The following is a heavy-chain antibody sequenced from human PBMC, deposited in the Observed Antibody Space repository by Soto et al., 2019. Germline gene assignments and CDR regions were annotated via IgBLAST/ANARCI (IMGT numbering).Heavy chain of an antibody. CDR2: ISGSGGST. J-gene: IGHJ3*02. V-gene: IGHV3-23*01. CDR1: GFTFSSYA. Sequence: GGSLRLSCAASGFTFSSYAMSWVRQAPGKGLEWVSAISGSGGSTYYAGSVKGRFTISRDNSKNTLYLQMNSLRAEDTAVYYCAKDDHRGTGTTSGAFDIWGQGTMVTVSS. CDR3: AKDDHRGTGTTSGAFDI. D-gene: IGHD1-7*01.